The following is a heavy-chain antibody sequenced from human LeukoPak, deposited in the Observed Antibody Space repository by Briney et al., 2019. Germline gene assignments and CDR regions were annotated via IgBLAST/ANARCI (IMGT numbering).Heavy chain of an antibody. Sequence: SETLSLTCTVSGVSISSTNYYWAWIRQPPGKGLEWIGSIYYSGRTYYNPSLNSRVTTSVDTSKNQFSLKLISVTAADTAVYYCARDPSRDNWFDPWGQGTLVTVSS. CDR1: GVSISSTNYY. V-gene: IGHV4-39*07. CDR2: IYYSGRT. J-gene: IGHJ5*02. CDR3: ARDPSRDNWFDP. D-gene: IGHD5/OR15-5a*01.